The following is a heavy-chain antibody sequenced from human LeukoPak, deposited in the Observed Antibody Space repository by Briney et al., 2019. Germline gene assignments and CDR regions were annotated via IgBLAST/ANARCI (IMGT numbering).Heavy chain of an antibody. J-gene: IGHJ4*02. CDR1: GYTFTSYD. CDR3: AREGLDY. CDR2: MNPNSCNT. V-gene: IGHV1-8*03. Sequence: ASVKVSCKASGYTFTSYDINWVRQATGQGLEWMGYMNPNSCNTGYAQKFQGRVTITIDTSISTAYMELSSLRAEDTAVYYCAREGLDYWGQGTLVTVSS.